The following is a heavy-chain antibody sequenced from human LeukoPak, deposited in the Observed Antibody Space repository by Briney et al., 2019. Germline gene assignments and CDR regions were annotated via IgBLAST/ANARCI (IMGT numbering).Heavy chain of an antibody. CDR2: IIHSGST. CDR1: GGSFSGYY. Sequence: SETLSLTCAVYGGSFSGYYWTWIRQPPGKGLEWIGEIIHSGSTNYNPSLKSRVTISVDTSKNQFSLKLSSVTAADTAVYYCARTYYYDKPDYWGQGTLVTVSS. D-gene: IGHD3-22*01. CDR3: ARTYYYDKPDY. V-gene: IGHV4-34*12. J-gene: IGHJ4*02.